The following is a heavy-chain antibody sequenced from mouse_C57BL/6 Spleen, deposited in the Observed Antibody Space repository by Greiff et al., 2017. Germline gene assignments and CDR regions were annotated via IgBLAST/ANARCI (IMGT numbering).Heavy chain of an antibody. J-gene: IGHJ2*01. CDR3: ARHLTTGYDFDY. CDR2: ISSGGSYT. CDR1: GFTFSSYG. Sequence: EVMLVESGGDLVKPGGSLKLSCAASGFTFSSYGMSWVRQTPDKRLEWVATISSGGSYTYYPDSVKGRFTISRDNAKNTLYLQMSRLKSEDTAMYYCARHLTTGYDFDYWGQGTTLTVSS. V-gene: IGHV5-6*01. D-gene: IGHD1-1*01.